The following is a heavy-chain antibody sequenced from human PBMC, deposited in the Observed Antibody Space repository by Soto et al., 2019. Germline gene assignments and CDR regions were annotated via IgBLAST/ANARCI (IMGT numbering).Heavy chain of an antibody. CDR2: ISSSSSTI. V-gene: IGHV3-48*01. Sequence: EVQLVESGGGLVQPGGSLRLSCAASGFTFSSYSMNWVRQAPGKWLEWVSYISSSSSTIYYADSVKGRFTISRDNAKNSLYLQMNSLRAEDTAVYYCARETGGAAYSSGWYGYWGQGTLVTVSS. D-gene: IGHD6-19*01. CDR1: GFTFSSYS. J-gene: IGHJ4*02. CDR3: ARETGGAAYSSGWYGY.